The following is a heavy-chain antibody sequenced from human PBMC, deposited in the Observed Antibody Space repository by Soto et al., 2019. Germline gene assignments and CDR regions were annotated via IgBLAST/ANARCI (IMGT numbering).Heavy chain of an antibody. CDR3: ARVVPARETPPHFDL. CDR2: IYAGDSDT. Sequence: EMQLVQSGVEVKKPGDSLKISCKGSGDTFTKYWITWVRQTPGKGLECMGTIYAGDSDTRYRPSFQGQVTISADKSIHTAYLHWSSLKASDTAIYYCARVVPARETPPHFDLWGRGTLVTVSS. CDR1: GDTFTKYW. V-gene: IGHV5-51*01. J-gene: IGHJ2*01. D-gene: IGHD2-15*01.